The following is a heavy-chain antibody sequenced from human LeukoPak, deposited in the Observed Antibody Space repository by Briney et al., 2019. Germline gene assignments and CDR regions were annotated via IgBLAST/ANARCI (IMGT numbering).Heavy chain of an antibody. V-gene: IGHV3-21*01. Sequence: GGSLRLPCAASGFTFSSYSMNWVRQAPGKGLEWVSSISSSSSYIYYADSVKGRFTISRDNAKNSLYLQMNSLRVEDTAVYYCARCTTGRTFGSLREIKRSREIDYWGQGTLVTVSS. CDR2: ISSSSSYI. J-gene: IGHJ4*02. CDR1: GFTFSSYS. D-gene: IGHD1-1*01. CDR3: ARCTTGRTFGSLREIKRSREIDY.